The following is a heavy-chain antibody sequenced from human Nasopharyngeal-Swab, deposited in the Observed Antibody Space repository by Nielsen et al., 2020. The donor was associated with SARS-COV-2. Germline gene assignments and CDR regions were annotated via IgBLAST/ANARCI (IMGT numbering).Heavy chain of an antibody. D-gene: IGHD4-17*01. CDR1: GGSISSYY. J-gene: IGHJ6*02. CDR2: IYYSGST. CDR3: ARDLTVTTPYGMGV. Sequence: SETLSLTCTVSGGSISSYYWSWIRQPPGKGLEWIGYIYYSGSTNYNPSLKSRVTISVDTSKNQFSLKLSSVTAADTAVYYCARDLTVTTPYGMGVWGQGTTVTVSS. V-gene: IGHV4-59*01.